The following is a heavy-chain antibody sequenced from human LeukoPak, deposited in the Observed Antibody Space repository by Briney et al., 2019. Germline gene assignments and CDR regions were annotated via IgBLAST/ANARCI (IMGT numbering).Heavy chain of an antibody. CDR1: GFTFSSYG. CDR2: IRYDGSNK. J-gene: IGHJ4*02. CDR3: AKVLDYYGSGSYYDY. Sequence: GGSLRLSCAASGFTFSSYGMHWVRQAPGKGLEWVAFIRYDGSNKYYADSVKGRFTISRDNSKNTLYLQMNSLRAEDTAVYYCAKVLDYYGSGSYYDYWGQGTLVTVSS. V-gene: IGHV3-30*02. D-gene: IGHD3-10*01.